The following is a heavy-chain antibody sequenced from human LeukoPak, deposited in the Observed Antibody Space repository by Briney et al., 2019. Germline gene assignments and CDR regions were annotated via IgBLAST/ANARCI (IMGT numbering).Heavy chain of an antibody. Sequence: GGSLRLSCAASGFTFSSYGMHWVRQAPGKGLEWVAFIRYDGSNKYYADSVKGRFTISRDNSKNTLYLQMNSLRAEDTAVYYCAKDFEGSSWYCVDYWGQGTLVTVSS. V-gene: IGHV3-30*02. CDR1: GFTFSSYG. D-gene: IGHD6-13*01. CDR3: AKDFEGSSWYCVDY. J-gene: IGHJ4*02. CDR2: IRYDGSNK.